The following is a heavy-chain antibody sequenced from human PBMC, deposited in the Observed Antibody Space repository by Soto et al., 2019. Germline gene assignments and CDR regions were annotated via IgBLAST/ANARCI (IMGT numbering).Heavy chain of an antibody. J-gene: IGHJ6*02. D-gene: IGHD5-12*01. CDR3: AREGVAPYYYYGMDV. V-gene: IGHV1-18*01. CDR1: GYTFTGSG. Sequence: ASVKVSCKASGYTFTGSGISWVRQAPGQGLEWMGWISTYNGDTNYAQTFQGRVTMTTDTSTSTVHVEVRSLRSDDTAVYYCAREGVAPYYYYGMDVWGQGTPVTVSS. CDR2: ISTYNGDT.